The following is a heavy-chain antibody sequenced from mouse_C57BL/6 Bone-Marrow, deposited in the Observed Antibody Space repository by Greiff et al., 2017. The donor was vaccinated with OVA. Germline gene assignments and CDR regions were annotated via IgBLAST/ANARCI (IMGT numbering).Heavy chain of an antibody. CDR3: ATQGYGNYDY. CDR1: EYEFPSHD. V-gene: IGHV5-2*01. J-gene: IGHJ2*01. Sequence: EVQLQQSGGGLVQPGESLKLSCESNEYEFPSHDMSWVRKTPEKRQEMVAAINSDGGSTYYPDTMGRRFIIARDNTKKTLYLQMSSLRAEDTALYDSATQGYGNYDYWGQGTTLTVSS. CDR2: INSDGGST. D-gene: IGHD2-10*02.